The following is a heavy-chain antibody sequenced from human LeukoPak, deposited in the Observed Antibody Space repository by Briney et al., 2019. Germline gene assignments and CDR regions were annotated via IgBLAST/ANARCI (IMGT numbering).Heavy chain of an antibody. CDR3: ARRDYYGSGSYPYYYDYCMDV. J-gene: IGHJ6*03. Sequence: ASVKVSCKASEYIFTTYEINWVRQATGQGLEWMGWINPNSGNTVYAQKFQGRLTMTRNTSISTAYMELSSLRSEDTAVYYCARRDYYGSGSYPYYYDYCMDVWGKGTTVTISS. V-gene: IGHV1-8*01. CDR2: INPNSGNT. D-gene: IGHD3-10*01. CDR1: EYIFTTYE.